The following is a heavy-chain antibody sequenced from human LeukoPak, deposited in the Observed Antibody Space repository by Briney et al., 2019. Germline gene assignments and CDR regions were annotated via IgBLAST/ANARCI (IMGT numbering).Heavy chain of an antibody. V-gene: IGHV3-33*01. CDR1: GFTFSSYG. CDR3: AREKPSSTFDI. Sequence: GGSLRLSCAASGFTFSSYGMHCVRQAPGEGLEGLAVIWYDGSNKYYADSVKGRFTISRDNCKGTMYLQMNSLRAEDTAVYYCAREKPSSTFDIWGQGTMVTVSS. J-gene: IGHJ3*02. CDR2: IWYDGSNK. D-gene: IGHD1-1*01.